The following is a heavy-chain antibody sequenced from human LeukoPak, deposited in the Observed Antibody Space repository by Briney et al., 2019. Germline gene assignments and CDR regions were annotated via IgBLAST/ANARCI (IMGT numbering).Heavy chain of an antibody. CDR2: INGDGSTT. J-gene: IGHJ4*02. V-gene: IGHV3-74*01. Sequence: GGSLRLSCSAFGFTFSNYWMHWVRHAPGKGLVWVSRINGDGSTTNYADSVKGRFTISRDNAKNTLYLQMNSLRAEDTAVYYCAKVLELDTPPGHDYWGQGTLVTVSS. CDR3: AKVLELDTPPGHDY. D-gene: IGHD5-18*01. CDR1: GFTFSNYW.